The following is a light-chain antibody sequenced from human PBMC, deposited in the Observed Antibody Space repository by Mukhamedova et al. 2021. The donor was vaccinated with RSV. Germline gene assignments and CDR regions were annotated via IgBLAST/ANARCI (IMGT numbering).Light chain of an antibody. Sequence: VTITCRASQGIRSDLAWYQHKPGKAPKRLIYDVTSLESGVPPRFSGSGSGTEFTLTISSLQPEDFAIYFCLQNNGYPSFGQGTTV. CDR1: QGIRSD. J-gene: IGKJ1*01. CDR2: DVT. V-gene: IGKV1-17*01. CDR3: LQNNGYPS.